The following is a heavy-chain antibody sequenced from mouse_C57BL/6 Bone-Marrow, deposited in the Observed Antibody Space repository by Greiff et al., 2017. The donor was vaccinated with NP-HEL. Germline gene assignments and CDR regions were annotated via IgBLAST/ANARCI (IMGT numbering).Heavy chain of an antibody. CDR1: GYTFTSYW. CDR3: VRSYYGSSYRDAMDD. V-gene: IGHV1-50*01. CDR2: IDPSDSYT. D-gene: IGHD1-1*01. J-gene: IGHJ4*01. Sequence: VQLQHSGAELVKPGASVKLSCKASGYTFTSYWMQWVKQRPGQGLEWIGEIDPSDSYTNYNQKFKGKATLTVDTSSSTAYMQLSSLTSEDSAVYYCVRSYYGSSYRDAMDDGGQGTSVTASP.